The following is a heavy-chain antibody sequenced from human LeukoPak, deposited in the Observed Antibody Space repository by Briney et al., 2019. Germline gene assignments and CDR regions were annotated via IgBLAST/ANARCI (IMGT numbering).Heavy chain of an antibody. V-gene: IGHV4-39*07. J-gene: IGHJ6*03. CDR2: IYYSGSN. CDR1: GGSIISTSYY. D-gene: IGHD3-10*01. Sequence: SETLSLTCTVSGGSIISTSYYWGWIRQPPGKGLEWIGSIYYSGSNYYNPSLKSRVTISVDTSKNQFSLKLSSVTAADTAVYYCARLATVGSGSYWGQYYYYYYYMDVWGKGTTVTISS. CDR3: ARLATVGSGSYWGQYYYYYYYMDV.